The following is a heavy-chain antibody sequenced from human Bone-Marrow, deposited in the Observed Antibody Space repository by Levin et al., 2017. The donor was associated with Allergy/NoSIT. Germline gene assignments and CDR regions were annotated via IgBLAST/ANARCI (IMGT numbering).Heavy chain of an antibody. D-gene: IGHD3-16*01. CDR3: ARDQEAFWGSYYGWIDE. CDR1: GYTFTGHY. V-gene: IGHV1-2*06. J-gene: IGHJ4*02. Sequence: ASVKVSCQASGYTFTGHYVHWVRQAPGQGLEWLGRINPSSGGTKYAQKFQGRVTMTADTSISTAYMELTGLTSDDTAVYYCARDQEAFWGSYYGWIDEWGPGTPVTVSS. CDR2: INPSSGGT.